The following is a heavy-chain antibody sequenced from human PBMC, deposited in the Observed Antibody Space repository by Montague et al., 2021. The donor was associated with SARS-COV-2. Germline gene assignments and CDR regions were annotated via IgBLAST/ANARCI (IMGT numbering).Heavy chain of an antibody. J-gene: IGHJ3*01. CDR2: IYWDGDQ. Sequence: PAVVKPTKTLTLTCVFSGFSLNTDGVGVAWIRRPPGKALEWLALIYWDGDQRYSPSLKTRLTITKDTSKNRVVLTMTNLDPVDTATYYCARRYDFYRAEAFDVWGQGTMLTVSS. D-gene: IGHD3-3*01. CDR3: ARRYDFYRAEAFDV. CDR1: GFSLNTDGVG. V-gene: IGHV2-5*02.